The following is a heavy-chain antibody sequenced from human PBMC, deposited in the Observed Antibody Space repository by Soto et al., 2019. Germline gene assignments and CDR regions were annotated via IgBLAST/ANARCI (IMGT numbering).Heavy chain of an antibody. V-gene: IGHV4-39*07. CDR1: GGSIISSSYY. CDR3: AREGVSSSWYNYYAMDV. J-gene: IGHJ6*02. D-gene: IGHD6-13*01. CDR2: IYYSGST. Sequence: PSETLSLTCTVPGGSIISSSYYWGWIRQPPGKGLEWIGSIYYSGSTYYNPSLKSRVTISVDTSKNQFSLKLSSVTAADTAVYYCAREGVSSSWYNYYAMDVWGQGTTVTVS.